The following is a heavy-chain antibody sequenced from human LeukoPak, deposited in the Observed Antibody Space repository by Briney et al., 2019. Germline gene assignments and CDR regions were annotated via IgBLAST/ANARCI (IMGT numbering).Heavy chain of an antibody. CDR3: ARDRMEGAFDI. Sequence: GGSLRLSCAASGFTFSSYAMHWVRQAPGKGLEWVAVISYDGSNKYYADSVKGRFTISRDNAKNSLYLQMNSLRAEDTAVYYCARDRMEGAFDIWGQGTMVTVSS. CDR1: GFTFSSYA. CDR2: ISYDGSNK. D-gene: IGHD1-1*01. J-gene: IGHJ3*02. V-gene: IGHV3-30-3*01.